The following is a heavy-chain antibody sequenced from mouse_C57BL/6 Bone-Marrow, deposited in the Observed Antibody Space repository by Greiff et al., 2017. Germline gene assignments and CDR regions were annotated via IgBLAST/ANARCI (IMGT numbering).Heavy chain of an antibody. Sequence: EVKLVESGGGLVKPGGSLKLSCAASGFTFSSYTMSWVRQTPEKRLEWVATISGGGGNTYYPDSVKGRFTISRNNAKYTLYLEMSSLRSEDTALYFCARREFITTVVADYFDYWGQGTTLTVSS. D-gene: IGHD1-1*01. CDR1: GFTFSSYT. J-gene: IGHJ2*01. V-gene: IGHV5-9*01. CDR3: ARREFITTVVADYFDY. CDR2: ISGGGGNT.